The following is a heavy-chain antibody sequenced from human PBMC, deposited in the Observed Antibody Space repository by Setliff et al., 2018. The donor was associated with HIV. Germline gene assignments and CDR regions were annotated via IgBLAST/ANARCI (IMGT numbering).Heavy chain of an antibody. CDR3: GKDLNWESGC. J-gene: IGHJ4*02. D-gene: IGHD7-27*01. CDR1: GFTFSNFG. CDR2: IDPSGGST. V-gene: IGHV3-23*01. Sequence: GGSLRLSCVASGFTFSNFGMSWVRQAPGKGLEWVSGIDPSGGSTSYADSVKGRFTISRDNSKNTLYLQLNSLRAEDTAMYYCGKDLNWESGCWGQGTLVTVSS.